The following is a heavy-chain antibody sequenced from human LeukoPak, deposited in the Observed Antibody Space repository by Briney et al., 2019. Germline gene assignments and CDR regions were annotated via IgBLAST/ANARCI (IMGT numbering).Heavy chain of an antibody. CDR2: ISGSGGST. Sequence: GGSLRLSCAASGFTFSSYAMSWVRQAPGKGLEWVSAISGSGGSTYYADSVKGRFTISRDNSKNALYLQMNSLRAEDTAVYYCAKTYCSSTSCPPFDPWGQGTLVTVSS. V-gene: IGHV3-23*01. D-gene: IGHD2-2*01. J-gene: IGHJ5*02. CDR3: AKTYCSSTSCPPFDP. CDR1: GFTFSSYA.